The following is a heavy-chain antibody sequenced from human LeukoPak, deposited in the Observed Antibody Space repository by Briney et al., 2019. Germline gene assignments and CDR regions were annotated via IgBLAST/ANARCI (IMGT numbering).Heavy chain of an antibody. CDR3: ARSSSGWYYFDN. Sequence: GGPLRPSGEPSGLTLSIMELTWFGRPPGRGLEGVSYISSSSGVTIYYADSVKGRFTISRDNAKNSLYLQMNSLRAEDTAVYYCARSSSGWYYFDNWGQGILVTVSS. D-gene: IGHD6-19*01. CDR1: GLTLSIM. J-gene: IGHJ4*02. V-gene: IGHV3-48*03. CDR2: ISSSSGVTI.